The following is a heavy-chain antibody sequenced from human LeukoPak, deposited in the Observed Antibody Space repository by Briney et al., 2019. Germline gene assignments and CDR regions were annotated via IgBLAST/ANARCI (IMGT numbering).Heavy chain of an antibody. D-gene: IGHD6-13*01. CDR3: ARAYSPPQWSPFDY. Sequence: SETLSLTCTVSGGSISNSFYYWGWIRQPPGKGLEWIGSINYSGSTYYNPSLKSRVTISVDTSKNQFSLKLSSVTAADTAVYYCARAYSPPQWSPFDYWGQGTLVTVSS. CDR2: INYSGST. V-gene: IGHV4-39*07. CDR1: GGSISNSFYY. J-gene: IGHJ4*02.